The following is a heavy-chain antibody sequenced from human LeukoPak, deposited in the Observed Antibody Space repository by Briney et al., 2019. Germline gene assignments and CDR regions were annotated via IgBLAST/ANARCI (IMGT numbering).Heavy chain of an antibody. J-gene: IGHJ4*02. CDR3: ASGTTVTNFAY. D-gene: IGHD4-17*01. CDR2: INHSGST. V-gene: IGHV4-34*01. Sequence: SEILSLTCAVYGGSFSGYYWSWIRQPPGKGLEWIGEINHSGSTNYNPSLKSRVTISVDTSKKQFSLKLSSVTAADTAVYYCASGTTVTNFAYWGQGTLVTVSS. CDR1: GGSFSGYY.